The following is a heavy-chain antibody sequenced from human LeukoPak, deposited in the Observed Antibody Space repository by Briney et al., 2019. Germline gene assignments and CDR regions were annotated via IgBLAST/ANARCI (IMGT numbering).Heavy chain of an antibody. D-gene: IGHD3-3*01. Sequence: GASVKVSCKASGGTFSSYAISWVQQAPGQGLEWMGGIIPIFGTTNYAQKFQGRVTITTDESTSTAYMELSSLTSEDTAVYYCARNSGDFWSGPYYYYYYMDVWGKGTTVTVSS. J-gene: IGHJ6*03. CDR1: GGTFSSYA. CDR2: IIPIFGTT. CDR3: ARNSGDFWSGPYYYYYYMDV. V-gene: IGHV1-69*05.